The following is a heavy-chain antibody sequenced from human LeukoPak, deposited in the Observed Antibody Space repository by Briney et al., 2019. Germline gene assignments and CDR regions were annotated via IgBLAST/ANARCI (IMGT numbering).Heavy chain of an antibody. CDR1: GYRFSNYW. D-gene: IGHD2/OR15-2a*01. Sequence: GESLKISCKGSGYRFSNYWIGWVRQMPGKGLEWMGIIYPGDSETRYSPSFQGQVTISADKSVSTAYLHWSSLKASDTAMYYCARHSRYSPNSYFDYWGQGTLVTVSS. J-gene: IGHJ4*02. CDR3: ARHSRYSPNSYFDY. V-gene: IGHV5-51*01. CDR2: IYPGDSET.